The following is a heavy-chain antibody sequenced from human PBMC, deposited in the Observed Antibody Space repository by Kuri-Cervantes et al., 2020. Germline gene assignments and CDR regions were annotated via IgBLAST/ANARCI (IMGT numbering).Heavy chain of an antibody. J-gene: IGHJ2*01. Sequence: SETLSLTCTVSGGSISSYYWSWIRQPPGKGLEWIGYIYYSGSTNYNPSLKSRVTISVDTSKNQFSLKLSSVTAADTAVYYYARETTHPMTTVTTKVGYWYFDLWGRGTLVTVSS. CDR3: ARETTHPMTTVTTKVGYWYFDL. D-gene: IGHD4-17*01. V-gene: IGHV4-59*13. CDR1: GGSISSYY. CDR2: IYYSGST.